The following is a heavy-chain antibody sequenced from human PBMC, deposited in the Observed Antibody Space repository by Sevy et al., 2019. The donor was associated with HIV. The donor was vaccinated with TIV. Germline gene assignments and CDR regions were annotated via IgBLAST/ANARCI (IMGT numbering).Heavy chain of an antibody. CDR1: GFTFSKYS. CDR2: LAFGCGEI. Sequence: GGSLRLSCAASGFTFSKYSMSWVRQPPGKGLEWVSTLAFGCGEINYADSVKGRFTISRDNSKSSVYLQMNNLRPEDTTVDYYAREEFTKPNDYWGQGTLVTVSS. J-gene: IGHJ4*02. V-gene: IGHV3-23*01. D-gene: IGHD2-8*01. CDR3: AREEFTKPNDY.